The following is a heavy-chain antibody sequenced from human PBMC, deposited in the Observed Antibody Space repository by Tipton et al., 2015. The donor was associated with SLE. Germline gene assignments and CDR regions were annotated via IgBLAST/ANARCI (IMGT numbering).Heavy chain of an antibody. J-gene: IGHJ4*02. CDR3: ARGGTAINY. V-gene: IGHV4-61*09. Sequence: TLSLTCTVSGGSISSGSYYWSWIRQPAGKGLEWIGYIYTSGSTNYNPSLKSRVTISVDTSKNQFSLKLSSVAAADTAVYYCARGGTAINYWGQGTLVTVSS. D-gene: IGHD5-18*01. CDR2: IYTSGST. CDR1: GGSISSGSYY.